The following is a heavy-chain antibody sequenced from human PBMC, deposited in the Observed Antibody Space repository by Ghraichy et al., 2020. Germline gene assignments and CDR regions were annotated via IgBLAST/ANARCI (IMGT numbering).Heavy chain of an antibody. CDR1: GFSFSTYG. V-gene: IGHV3-33*03. CDR3: VTGGQGAWFSAY. D-gene: IGHD6-19*01. CDR2: LWRDGGDK. J-gene: IGHJ4*02. Sequence: GGSLRLSCEASGFSFSTYGMHWVRQAPGKGLEWVAYLWRDGGDKRYRDSVKGRFTVSRDNFKSTLYLQMDSLAAEDTAVYYCVTGGQGAWFSAYWGLGTQVTVSS.